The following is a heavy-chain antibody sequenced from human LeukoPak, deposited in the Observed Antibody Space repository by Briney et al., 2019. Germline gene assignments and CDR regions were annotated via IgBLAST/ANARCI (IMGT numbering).Heavy chain of an antibody. V-gene: IGHV1-2*02. Sequence: ASVKVSCKASGYTFTGYYIHWVRQAPGQGLEWMGWINPNSGGRNFAQKFQGRVTMTRDMSISTAYMELSRLKSDDTAVYYCARADIVLVVAVDAFDMWGQGTIVTVSS. CDR1: GYTFTGYY. J-gene: IGHJ3*02. CDR2: INPNSGGR. D-gene: IGHD2-15*01. CDR3: ARADIVLVVAVDAFDM.